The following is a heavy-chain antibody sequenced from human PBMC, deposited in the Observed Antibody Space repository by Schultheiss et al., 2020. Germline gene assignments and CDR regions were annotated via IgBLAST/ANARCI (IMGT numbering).Heavy chain of an antibody. J-gene: IGHJ4*02. CDR3: ARHGGLFSGSYLETPLRY. Sequence: ASVKVSCKASGYTFTGYYMHWVRQAPGQGLEWMGWINPNSGGTNYAQKFQGWVTMTRDTSISTAYMELSRLRSDDTAVYYCARHGGLFSGSYLETPLRYWGQGTLVTVSS. CDR1: GYTFTGYY. V-gene: IGHV1-2*04. D-gene: IGHD1-26*01. CDR2: INPNSGGT.